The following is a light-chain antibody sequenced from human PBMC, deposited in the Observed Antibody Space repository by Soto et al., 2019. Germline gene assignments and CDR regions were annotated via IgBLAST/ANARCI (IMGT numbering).Light chain of an antibody. CDR3: SSYTSSSTLYV. CDR1: SSDVGGYNY. Sequence: QSVLTQPASVSGSPGQSITVYCTGSSSDVGGYNYVSWYQQHPGKAPKLMIYDVSNRPSGVSNRFSGSKSGNTASLTISGLQAEDDADYYCSSYTSSSTLYVFGTGTKVTLL. J-gene: IGLJ1*01. CDR2: DVS. V-gene: IGLV2-14*01.